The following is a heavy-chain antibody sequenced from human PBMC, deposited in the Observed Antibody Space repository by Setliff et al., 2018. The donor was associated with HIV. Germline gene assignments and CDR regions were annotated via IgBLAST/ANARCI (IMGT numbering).Heavy chain of an antibody. Sequence: SLRLSCAASGFTFSHYAMHWVRQAPGKGLEWVALISYDGSNKYYADSVKGRFTISRDDSENMLYLQMNSLRAEDTAVYYCAKDRGSGYYSPSDYWGQGTLVTVSS. D-gene: IGHD3-22*01. V-gene: IGHV3-33*06. J-gene: IGHJ4*02. CDR3: AKDRGSGYYSPSDY. CDR1: GFTFSHYA. CDR2: ISYDGSNK.